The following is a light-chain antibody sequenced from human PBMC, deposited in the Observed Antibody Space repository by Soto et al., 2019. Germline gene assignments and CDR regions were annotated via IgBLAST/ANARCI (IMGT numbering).Light chain of an antibody. CDR1: SSDVGGYNY. CDR2: DVH. Sequence: QSALTQPASVSGSPGQSITISCTGSSSDVGGYNYVSWYQQYPGKAPKLILYDVHNRPSGISNRFSGSKSGNTASLTISGLQAEDEADYYCSSYTSLSNLGLFDGGTKVTVL. J-gene: IGLJ2*01. CDR3: SSYTSLSNLGL. V-gene: IGLV2-14*03.